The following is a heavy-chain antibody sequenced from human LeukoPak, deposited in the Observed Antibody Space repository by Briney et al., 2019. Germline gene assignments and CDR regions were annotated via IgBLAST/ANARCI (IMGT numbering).Heavy chain of an antibody. CDR1: GGSISSGSYY. CDR3: ARGPTTVTRAFDY. D-gene: IGHD4-17*01. J-gene: IGHJ4*02. CDR2: ISTSGRT. V-gene: IGHV4-61*02. Sequence: SETLSLTCTVSGGSISSGSYYWTWIRQPAGKGLEWIGRISTSGRTNFNPSLKSRVTISIDTSKNQFSLKLSSVTAADTAVYYCARGPTTVTRAFDYWGQGTLVTVSS.